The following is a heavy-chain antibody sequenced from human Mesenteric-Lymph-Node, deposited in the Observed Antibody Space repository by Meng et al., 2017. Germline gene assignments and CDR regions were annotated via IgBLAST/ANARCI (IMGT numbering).Heavy chain of an antibody. V-gene: IGHV4-59*01. D-gene: IGHD3-16*02. CDR2: IYYSGST. Sequence: ESLKISCTVSGGSISSYYWSWIRQPPGKGLEWIGYIYYSGSTNYNPSLKSRVTISVDTFKNQFSLKLSSVTAADTAVYYCARCDYVWGSYRPLGMDVWGQGTTVTVSS. CDR1: GGSISSYY. J-gene: IGHJ6*02. CDR3: ARCDYVWGSYRPLGMDV.